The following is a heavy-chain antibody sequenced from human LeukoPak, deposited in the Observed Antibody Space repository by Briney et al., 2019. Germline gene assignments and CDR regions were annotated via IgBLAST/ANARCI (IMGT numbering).Heavy chain of an antibody. CDR3: ARRRSSEVGAIPPNWFDP. J-gene: IGHJ5*02. V-gene: IGHV1-69*06. CDR1: GGTFSSYG. CDR2: IIPIFGTA. D-gene: IGHD1-26*01. Sequence: ASVKVSCKASGGTFSSYGISWVRQAPGQGLEWMGGIIPIFGTANYAQKFQGRVTITADKSTSTAYMELSSLRSEDTAVYYCARRRSSEVGAIPPNWFDPWGQGTLVTVSS.